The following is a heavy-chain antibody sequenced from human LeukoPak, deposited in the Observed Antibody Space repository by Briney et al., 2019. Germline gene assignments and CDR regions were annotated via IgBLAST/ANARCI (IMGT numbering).Heavy chain of an antibody. CDR2: IYSGGST. CDR1: GFTVSSSY. J-gene: IGHJ3*02. Sequence: GGTLRLSCAASGFTVSSSYMSWVRQAPGTGLEWVSVIYSGGSTYYADSTNGRFTISRANSKNTLYLHMNSLRAEDTAVYYCARGWHGYGGLNDAFDIWGQGTMVTVSS. D-gene: IGHD4-23*01. V-gene: IGHV3-53*01. CDR3: ARGWHGYGGLNDAFDI.